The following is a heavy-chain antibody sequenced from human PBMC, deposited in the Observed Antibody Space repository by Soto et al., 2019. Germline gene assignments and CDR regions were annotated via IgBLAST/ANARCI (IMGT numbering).Heavy chain of an antibody. J-gene: IGHJ3*01. CDR3: ASDLYSSGYLFDAFDV. V-gene: IGHV3-53*01. CDR1: GFTVSSKY. D-gene: IGHD3-22*01. CDR2: IYSGGST. Sequence: PGGSLRLSCAASGFTVSSKYMSWVRQAPGKGLEWVSGIYSGGSTFYGDSVKGRFTISRDSSKNTLYLQMNNLRAEDTAVYYCASDLYSSGYLFDAFDVWGQGIKVTVSS.